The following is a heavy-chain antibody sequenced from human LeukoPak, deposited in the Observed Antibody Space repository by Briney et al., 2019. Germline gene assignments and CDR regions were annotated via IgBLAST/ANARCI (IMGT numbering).Heavy chain of an antibody. CDR2: IKSKTDGGTI. CDR3: ARERGDRRIDY. CDR1: GFTFTNAW. V-gene: IGHV3-15*01. D-gene: IGHD2-21*02. Sequence: GGSLRLSCAASGFTFTNAWMSWVRQAPGKGLEWVGRIKSKTDGGTIDYAAPVKGRFTISRDNSKNTLYLQVNSLRPEDTGVYWRARERGDRRIDYWGQGTLVTVSS. J-gene: IGHJ4*02.